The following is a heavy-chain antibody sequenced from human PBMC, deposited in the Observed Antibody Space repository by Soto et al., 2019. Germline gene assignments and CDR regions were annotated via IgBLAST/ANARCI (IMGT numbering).Heavy chain of an antibody. CDR1: GFTFSSYG. J-gene: IGHJ4*02. V-gene: IGHV3-33*01. Sequence: QVQLVESGGGVVQPGRSLRLSCAASGFTFSSYGMHWVRQAPGKGLEWVAVIWYDGSNKYYADSVKGRFTISRDNSKNTLYLQMNSLRAAATAVYYCARGSHQLLILNWGQGTLVTVSS. CDR2: IWYDGSNK. D-gene: IGHD2-2*01. CDR3: ARGSHQLLILN.